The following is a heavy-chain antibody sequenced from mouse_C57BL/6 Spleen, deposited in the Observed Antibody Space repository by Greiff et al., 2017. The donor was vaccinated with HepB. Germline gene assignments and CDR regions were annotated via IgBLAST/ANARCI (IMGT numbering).Heavy chain of an antibody. CDR1: GFTFSDYY. CDR3: ARDSPYGNFDY. D-gene: IGHD2-10*02. CDR2: INYDGSST. Sequence: EVQLVESEGGLVQPGSSMKLSCTASGFTFSDYYMAWVRQVPEKGLEWVANINYDGSSTYYLDSLKSRFIISRDNAKNILYLQMSSLKSEDTATYYCARDSPYGNFDYWGQGTTLTVSS. V-gene: IGHV5-16*01. J-gene: IGHJ2*01.